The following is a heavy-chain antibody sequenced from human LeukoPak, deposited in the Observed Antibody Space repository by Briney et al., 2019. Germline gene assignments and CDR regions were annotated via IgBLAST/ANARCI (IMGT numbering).Heavy chain of an antibody. CDR2: IYPGDSDT. Sequence: GESLKISCKGSGYSLTNYWIGWSRQMPGKGLEWMGVIYPGDSDTIYSPSFQGRVTISADKSISTAYLQWSSLKASDTAKYYCARHGPRGVVVVDYWGQGTLVTVSS. J-gene: IGHJ4*02. CDR3: ARHGPRGVVVVDY. D-gene: IGHD3-22*01. V-gene: IGHV5-51*01. CDR1: GYSLTNYW.